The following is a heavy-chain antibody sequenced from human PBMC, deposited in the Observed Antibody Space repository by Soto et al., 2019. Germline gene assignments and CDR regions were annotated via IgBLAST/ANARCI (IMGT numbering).Heavy chain of an antibody. Sequence: QVTLKESGPVLVKPTETLTLTCTVSGFSLSNARMGVSWIRQPPGKALEWLAHIFSNDEKSYSTSLKSRLTVPKDTSKSQVVRTMTNMDPVDTAKYYCARIGDGGVQRTDYSNFDYWGQGTLVTVSS. CDR3: ARIGDGGVQRTDYSNFDY. V-gene: IGHV2-26*01. J-gene: IGHJ4*02. CDR2: IFSNDEK. CDR1: GFSLSNARMG. D-gene: IGHD4-4*01.